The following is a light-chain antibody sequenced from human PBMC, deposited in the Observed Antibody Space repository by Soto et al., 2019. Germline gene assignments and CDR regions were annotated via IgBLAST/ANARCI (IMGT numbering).Light chain of an antibody. CDR3: QQYNIWPQT. CDR1: QSVSSSY. V-gene: IGKV3-20*01. CDR2: GAS. J-gene: IGKJ1*01. Sequence: EIVLTQSPGTLSLSPGERATLSCRASQSVSSSYLAWYQQKPGQAPRLLIYGASSRATGIPDRFSGSGSGTDFTLTISSLEPEDFAVYFCQQYNIWPQTFGQGTKVDI.